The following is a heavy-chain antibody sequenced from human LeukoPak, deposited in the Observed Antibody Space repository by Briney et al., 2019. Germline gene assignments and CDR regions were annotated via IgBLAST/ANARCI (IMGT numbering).Heavy chain of an antibody. V-gene: IGHV1-8*01. D-gene: IGHD6-13*01. CDR2: MNPNSGNT. CDR1: GYTFTSYD. CDR3: ARFSLLGSSSWDPLGYYFDY. J-gene: IGHJ4*02. Sequence: ASVKVSCKASGYTFTSYDINWVRQATGQGLEWMGWMNPNSGNTGYAQKFQGRVTMTRNTSISTAYMELSSLRSEDTAVYYCARFSLLGSSSWDPLGYYFDYWGQGTLVTVSS.